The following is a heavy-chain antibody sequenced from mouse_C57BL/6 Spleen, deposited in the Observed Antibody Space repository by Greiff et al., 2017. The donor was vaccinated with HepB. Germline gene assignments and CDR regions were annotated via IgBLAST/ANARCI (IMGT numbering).Heavy chain of an antibody. Sequence: VQLQQSGAELVMPGASVKLSCKASGYTFTSYWMHWVKQRPGQGLEWIGEIDPSDSYTNYNQKFKGKSTLTVDKSSSTAYMQLSSLTSGDSAVYYCARNYDTAGFAYGAKGLWSLSLQ. CDR3: ARNYDTAGFAY. V-gene: IGHV1-69*01. CDR2: IDPSDSYT. D-gene: IGHD2-4*01. J-gene: IGHJ3*01. CDR1: GYTFTSYW.